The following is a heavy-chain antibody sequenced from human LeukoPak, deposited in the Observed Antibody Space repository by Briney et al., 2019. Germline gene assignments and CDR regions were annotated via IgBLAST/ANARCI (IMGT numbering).Heavy chain of an antibody. CDR1: GFPVSSNY. J-gene: IGHJ5*02. CDR3: ARVLSGSWDWFDP. CDR2: IYRGGST. D-gene: IGHD3-22*01. V-gene: IGHV3-66*01. Sequence: GGSLRLSCAASGFPVSSNYMSWVRQAPGKGLEWVSVIYRGGSTYYADSVKGRFTISRDDAKNTVYLQMNSLRAEDTAVYYCARVLSGSWDWFDPWGQGTLVTVSS.